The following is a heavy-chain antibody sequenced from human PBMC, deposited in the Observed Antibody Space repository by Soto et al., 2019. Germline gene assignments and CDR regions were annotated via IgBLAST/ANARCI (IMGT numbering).Heavy chain of an antibody. J-gene: IGHJ5*02. D-gene: IGHD3-3*01. CDR1: GYTFTNYG. CDR2: ISAYNGDT. Sequence: GASVKVSCKASGYTFTNYGITWVRQAPGQGLEWMGWISAYNGDTNYTQRLQGRVTMTTDTSTSTAYMELRSLRSDDTAVYYCARVGRFLEWLWSNNWFDPWGQGTLVTVSS. V-gene: IGHV1-18*01. CDR3: ARVGRFLEWLWSNNWFDP.